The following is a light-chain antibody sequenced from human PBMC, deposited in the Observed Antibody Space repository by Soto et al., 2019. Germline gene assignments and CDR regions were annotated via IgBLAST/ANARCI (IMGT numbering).Light chain of an antibody. CDR3: QQYNSYSPYT. V-gene: IGKV1-5*03. CDR1: QSISSW. Sequence: DIQMTQSPSTLSASVGDRVTITCRASQSISSWLAWYQQKPGQAPKLLIYKASSFETGVPSRLSGSRSGTEFTLTISSLQAHDFATYYCQQYNSYSPYTFGQGTKLEIK. CDR2: KAS. J-gene: IGKJ2*01.